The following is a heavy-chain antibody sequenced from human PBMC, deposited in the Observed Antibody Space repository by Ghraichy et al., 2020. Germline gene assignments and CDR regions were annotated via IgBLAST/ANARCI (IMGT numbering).Heavy chain of an antibody. CDR2: INHSGST. D-gene: IGHD2-8*02. Sequence: SETLSLTCAVYGGSFSGYYWSWIRQPPGKGLEWIGEINHSGSTNYNPSLKSRVTISVDTSKNQFSLMLTSVTAADTAVYYCARAVYCTGGVCGLDYWGQGTLVTVSS. V-gene: IGHV4-34*01. CDR1: GGSFSGYY. J-gene: IGHJ4*02. CDR3: ARAVYCTGGVCGLDY.